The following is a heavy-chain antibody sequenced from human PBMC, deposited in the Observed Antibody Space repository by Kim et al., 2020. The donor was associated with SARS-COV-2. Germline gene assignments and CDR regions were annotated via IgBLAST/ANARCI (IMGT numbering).Heavy chain of an antibody. CDR3: AKSPPDCSSTSCYLDY. D-gene: IGHD2-2*01. Sequence: GGSLRLSCAASGFTFSSYAMSWVRQAPGKGLEWVSAISGSGGSTYYADSEKGRVTISRDNSKNTLYLQMNSVRAEDTAVYYCAKSPPDCSSTSCYLDYWGQGTLVSVSS. J-gene: IGHJ4*02. CDR1: GFTFSSYA. CDR2: ISGSGGST. V-gene: IGHV3-23*01.